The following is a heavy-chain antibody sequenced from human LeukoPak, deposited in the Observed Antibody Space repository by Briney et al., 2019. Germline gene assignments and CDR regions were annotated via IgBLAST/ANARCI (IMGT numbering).Heavy chain of an antibody. V-gene: IGHV3-48*04. CDR1: GFTFSSYW. Sequence: GGSLRLSCAASGFTFSSYWMSWVRQAPGKGLEWVSYISSSGNTIYYTDSVKGRFTISRDNAKNSLYLQMNSLRAEDTAVYYCARPRVSYDSGSYSYYFDNWGQGTLVTVSS. J-gene: IGHJ4*02. CDR2: ISSSGNTI. D-gene: IGHD3-10*01. CDR3: ARPRVSYDSGSYSYYFDN.